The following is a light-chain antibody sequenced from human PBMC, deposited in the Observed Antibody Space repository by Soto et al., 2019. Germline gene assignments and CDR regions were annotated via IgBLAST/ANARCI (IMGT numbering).Light chain of an antibody. V-gene: IGKV3-11*01. CDR3: QQRGNWPPLT. CDR2: EAS. J-gene: IGKJ4*01. CDR1: RSVDRH. Sequence: EVVLTHSPATLSLSPGETATLSCSASRSVDRHLACYQHKPGQAPRLLIFEASTRAPGVPARFSGSGSGTHFTLTINSLEHEYFAVYYCQQRGNWPPLTFGGGTKVEI.